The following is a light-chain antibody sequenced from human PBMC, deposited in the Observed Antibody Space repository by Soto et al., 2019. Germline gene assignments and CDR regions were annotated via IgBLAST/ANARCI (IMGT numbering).Light chain of an antibody. CDR3: QQRSDWPRT. Sequence: EIVLTQSPATLSLSPGERVTLSCRASQSIGSYLAWYQQRPGQAPRLLIYDASNRATDIPPRFSGSGSGTDFTLTISSLEPEDFAVYYCQQRSDWPRTFGQGTKLEIK. V-gene: IGKV3-11*01. CDR2: DAS. CDR1: QSIGSY. J-gene: IGKJ2*01.